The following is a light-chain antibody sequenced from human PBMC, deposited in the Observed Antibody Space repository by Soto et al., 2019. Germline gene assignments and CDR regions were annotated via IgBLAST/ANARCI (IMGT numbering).Light chain of an antibody. CDR2: AAS. V-gene: IGKV1-6*01. Sequence: AIQVTXSPXSLSSSVVDTVTITWRASQGIRNDLGWYQQKPGKAPNLLIYAASSLQSGVPSRFSGSGSGTDFTLTISSLQPEDFATYYCLQDYNYPRTFGQGTKVDIK. J-gene: IGKJ1*01. CDR3: LQDYNYPRT. CDR1: QGIRND.